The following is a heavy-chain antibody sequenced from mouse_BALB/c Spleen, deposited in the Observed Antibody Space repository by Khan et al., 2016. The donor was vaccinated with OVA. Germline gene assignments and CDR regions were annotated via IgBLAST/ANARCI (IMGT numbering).Heavy chain of an antibody. V-gene: IGHV3-2*02. D-gene: IGHD2-3*01. CDR1: GYSITSDYA. Sequence: EVKLLESGPGLVKPSQSLSLTCTVTGYSITSDYAWNWIRQFPGNKLGWMGYISYSGSTNYNPSLKSRIFITRDTSKNQFFLQLNSVTSEDTATYYCARDGSRYNYAMDYWGQGTAVTVSS. J-gene: IGHJ4*01. CDR3: ARDGSRYNYAMDY. CDR2: ISYSGST.